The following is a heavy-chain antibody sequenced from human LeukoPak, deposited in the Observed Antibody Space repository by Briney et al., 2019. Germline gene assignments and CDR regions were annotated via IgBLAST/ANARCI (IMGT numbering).Heavy chain of an antibody. CDR1: GFTFSSYG. V-gene: IGHV3-30*18. CDR3: AKGVNLLLFDC. Sequence: GGSLRLSCAASGFTFSSYGMHWVRQAPGKGLEWVAVISYDGSNKYYADSVKGRFTISRDNSKNTLYLQMNSLRAEDTAVYYCAKGVNLLLFDCWGQGTLVTVSS. CDR2: ISYDGSNK. J-gene: IGHJ4*02. D-gene: IGHD1-26*01.